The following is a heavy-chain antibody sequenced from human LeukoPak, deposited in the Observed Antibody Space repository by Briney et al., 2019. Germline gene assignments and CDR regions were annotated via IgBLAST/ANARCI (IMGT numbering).Heavy chain of an antibody. CDR3: AKDAQRGFDYSNSLDK. CDR1: GFTFSHYG. J-gene: IGHJ4*02. D-gene: IGHD4-11*01. CDR2: IWSDGTNT. V-gene: IGHV3-33*06. Sequence: QPGRSLRLSCATSGFTFSHYGMHWVRQAPGKGLEWVAVIWSDGTNTYYGDPVKGRFTTSRDNFQRTVYLQMNSLRAEDTAVYYCAKDAQRGFDYSNSLDKWGQGTLVTVSS.